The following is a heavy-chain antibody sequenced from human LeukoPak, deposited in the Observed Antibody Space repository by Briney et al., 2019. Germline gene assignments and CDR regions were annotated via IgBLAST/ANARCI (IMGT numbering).Heavy chain of an antibody. V-gene: IGHV1-46*01. CDR1: ENTFTRYY. CDR2: INPSGGSP. Sequence: ASVKVSCKASENTFTRYYIHWVRQAPGQGLEWMGIINPSGGSPTYAQKFQGRVTMTKDTSTTTVYMEMSSLRSEDTVMYYCASETPIAAGPPYFDYWGQGTLVTVSS. J-gene: IGHJ4*02. D-gene: IGHD6-6*01. CDR3: ASETPIAAGPPYFDY.